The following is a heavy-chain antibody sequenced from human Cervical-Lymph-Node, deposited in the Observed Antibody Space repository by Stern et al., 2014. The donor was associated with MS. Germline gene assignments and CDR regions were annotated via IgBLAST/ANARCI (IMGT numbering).Heavy chain of an antibody. CDR1: GGSISNSSYY. CDR3: AREGARGAAGS. CDR2: IHYSGST. Sequence: LQLQESGPGLVKPSQTLSLICTVSGGSISNSSYYWSWIRQHPGKGLEWIGYIHYSGSTYYNPSLKSRLTISIDTSKNLFSVRLTSVTVADTAVYYCAREGARGAAGSWGQGTLVTVSS. J-gene: IGHJ4*02. V-gene: IGHV4-31*03. D-gene: IGHD6-13*01.